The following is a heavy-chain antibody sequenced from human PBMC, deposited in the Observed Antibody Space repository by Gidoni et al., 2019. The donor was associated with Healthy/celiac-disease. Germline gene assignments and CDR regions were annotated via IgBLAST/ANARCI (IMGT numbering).Heavy chain of an antibody. Sequence: QVQLVQSGAEVQKPGASVKVSCKASGYTFSSYTMHWVRQAPGQRLEWMGWINAGNGNPKYSQKFQGRVTITRDTSATTAYMELSSLRSEDTAVYYCARGGGWDLPDYYFDSWGQGTLVTVSS. CDR1: GYTFSSYT. D-gene: IGHD1-26*01. CDR2: INAGNGNP. CDR3: ARGGGWDLPDYYFDS. J-gene: IGHJ4*02. V-gene: IGHV1-3*01.